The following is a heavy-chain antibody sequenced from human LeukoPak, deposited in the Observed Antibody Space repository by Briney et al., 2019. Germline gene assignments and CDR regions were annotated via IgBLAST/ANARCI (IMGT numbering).Heavy chain of an antibody. Sequence: SETLSLTCTVSGGSISSYYWSWIRQPAGKGLEWIGRIYTSGSTNYNPSLKSRVTMSVDTSKNQFSLKLSSVTAADTAVYYCARGPYYYDSSGYSLDYWGQGTLVTVSS. CDR3: ARGPYYYDSSGYSLDY. V-gene: IGHV4-4*07. CDR2: IYTSGST. CDR1: GGSISSYY. J-gene: IGHJ4*02. D-gene: IGHD3-22*01.